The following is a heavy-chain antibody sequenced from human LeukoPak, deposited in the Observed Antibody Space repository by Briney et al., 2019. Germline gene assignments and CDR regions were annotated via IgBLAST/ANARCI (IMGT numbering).Heavy chain of an antibody. CDR2: TSYDGRNK. J-gene: IGHJ4*02. D-gene: IGHD2-2*01. CDR3: AKDRSVVPAPYTYYFDY. CDR1: GFTFSTYG. V-gene: IGHV3-30*18. Sequence: PGGSLRLSCAASGFTFSTYGMHWVRQAPGKGLEWVAVTSYDGRNKYYADSVKGRFTISRDISENTLYLQMNSLRAEDTAVYYCAKDRSVVPAPYTYYFDYWGQGTLVTVSS.